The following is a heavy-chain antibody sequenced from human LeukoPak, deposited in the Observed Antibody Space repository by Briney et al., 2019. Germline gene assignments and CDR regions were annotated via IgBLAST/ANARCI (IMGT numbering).Heavy chain of an antibody. CDR3: ARVQESQIDYYFDY. J-gene: IGHJ4*02. V-gene: IGHV4-39*07. Sequence: PSETLSLTCTVSGGSISSRSYYWGWIRQPPGKGLEWIGSIYYSGSTYDNPSLKSRVTMSVDTSKNQFSLKLSSVTAADTAVYYCARVQESQIDYYFDYWGQGTLVTVSS. CDR1: GGSISSRSYY. CDR2: IYYSGST. D-gene: IGHD3-9*01.